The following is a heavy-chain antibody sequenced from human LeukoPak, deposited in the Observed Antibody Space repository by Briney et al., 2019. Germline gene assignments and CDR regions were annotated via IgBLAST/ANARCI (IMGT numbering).Heavy chain of an antibody. J-gene: IGHJ4*02. Sequence: GGSLRLSCAASGFTFSSYGMHWVRQAPGKGLEWVAVIWYDGSNKYYADSVKGRFTIPRDNSKNTLYLQMNSLRAEDTAVYYCARGAAYYDFWSGYSFDYWGQGTLVTVSS. CDR2: IWYDGSNK. V-gene: IGHV3-33*01. D-gene: IGHD3-3*01. CDR3: ARGAAYYDFWSGYSFDY. CDR1: GFTFSSYG.